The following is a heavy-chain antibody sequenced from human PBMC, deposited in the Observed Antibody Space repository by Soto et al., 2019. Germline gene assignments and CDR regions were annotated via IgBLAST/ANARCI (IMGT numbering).Heavy chain of an antibody. CDR3: ASSREGYYFDY. Sequence: GGSLRLSCAASGFTFSNYAMHWVRQAPGKGLEYVSTISSSGGSTYYANSVKGRFTISRDNSKNTLYLQMGSLRAEDMAMYYCASSREGYYFDYWGQGTLVTVPQ. CDR1: GFTFSNYA. V-gene: IGHV3-64*01. J-gene: IGHJ4*02. D-gene: IGHD1-26*01. CDR2: ISSSGGST.